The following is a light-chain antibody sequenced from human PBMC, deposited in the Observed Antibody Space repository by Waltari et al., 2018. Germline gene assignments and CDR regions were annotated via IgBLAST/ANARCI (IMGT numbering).Light chain of an antibody. CDR2: DNT. V-gene: IGLV1-40*01. CDR3: QSYDSSLRGFYV. Sequence: QSVLPQPPSLSEAPGQRVTIPCTGNRSNIGAGHVVQWYQQFPGTAPKLLIYDNTNRPSGVPARFSGSKSGTSASLAITGLQAEDEADYYCQSYDSSLRGFYVFGTGTKVTV. CDR1: RSNIGAGHV. J-gene: IGLJ1*01.